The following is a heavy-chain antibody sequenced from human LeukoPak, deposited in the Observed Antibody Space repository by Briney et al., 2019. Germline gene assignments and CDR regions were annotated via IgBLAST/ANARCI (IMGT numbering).Heavy chain of an antibody. CDR3: AISATARGGFDF. J-gene: IGHJ4*02. Sequence: PGGSLRLSCAASGFTFSSYWMSWVRQAPGKGLEWVANIKQDGSEKYYVDSVKGRFTISRDNAKNSLFLQTNSLRAEDTAVYFCAISATARGGFDFWGQGTLVTVSS. CDR1: GFTFSSYW. V-gene: IGHV3-7*01. CDR2: IKQDGSEK. D-gene: IGHD6-25*01.